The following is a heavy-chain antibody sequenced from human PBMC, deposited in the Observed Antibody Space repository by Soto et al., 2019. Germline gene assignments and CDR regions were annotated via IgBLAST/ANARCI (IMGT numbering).Heavy chain of an antibody. D-gene: IGHD6-19*01. CDR1: GGSFSGYY. CDR2: INHSGST. J-gene: IGHJ6*04. Sequence: SETLSLTCAVYGGSFSGYYWSWIRQPPGKGLEWIGEINHSGSTNYNPSLKSRVTISVDTSKNQFSLKLSSVTAADTAVYYCARGPPVMDVWGKGTTVTVSS. CDR3: ARGPPVMDV. V-gene: IGHV4-34*01.